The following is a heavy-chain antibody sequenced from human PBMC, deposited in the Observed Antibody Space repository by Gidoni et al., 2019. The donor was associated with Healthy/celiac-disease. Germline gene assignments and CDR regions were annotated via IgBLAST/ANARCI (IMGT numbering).Heavy chain of an antibody. Sequence: EVQLVESGGGLVQTGGSLRLSCAASGFTFSSNEMNWVRQAPGKGLEWVSYISSSGSTIYYADSVKGRLTISRDNAKNSLYLQMNSLRAEDTAVYYCARSRGSIAARHWYFDLWGRGTLVTVSS. V-gene: IGHV3-48*03. J-gene: IGHJ2*01. CDR3: ARSRGSIAARHWYFDL. D-gene: IGHD6-6*01. CDR1: GFTFSSNE. CDR2: ISSSGSTI.